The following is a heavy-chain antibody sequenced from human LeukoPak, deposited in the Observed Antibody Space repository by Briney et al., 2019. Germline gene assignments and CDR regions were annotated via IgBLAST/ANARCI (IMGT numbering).Heavy chain of an antibody. J-gene: IGHJ4*02. CDR3: ARHTYSSSFIGDSDY. Sequence: SETLSLTCTVSGGSTSSYYWSWIRQPPGKGLEWIGYIYYSGSTNYNPSLKSRVTISVDTSKNQFSLKLSSVAAADTAVYYCARHTYSSSFIGDSDYWGQGTLVTVSS. V-gene: IGHV4-59*08. CDR2: IYYSGST. D-gene: IGHD6-13*01. CDR1: GGSTSSYY.